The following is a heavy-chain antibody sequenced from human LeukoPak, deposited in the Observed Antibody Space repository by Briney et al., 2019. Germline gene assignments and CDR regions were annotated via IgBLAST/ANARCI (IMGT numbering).Heavy chain of an antibody. CDR1: GGSFSGYY. CDR3: ARGFGGDHY. V-gene: IGHV4-34*01. D-gene: IGHD2-21*02. Sequence: PSETLSLTCAVYGGSFSGYYWSWIRQPPGKGLEWIGEINHSGSTNYNPSLKSRVTISVDTSKNQFSLKLSSVTAADTAVYYCARGFGGDHYWGQGTLVTVSS. CDR2: INHSGST. J-gene: IGHJ4*02.